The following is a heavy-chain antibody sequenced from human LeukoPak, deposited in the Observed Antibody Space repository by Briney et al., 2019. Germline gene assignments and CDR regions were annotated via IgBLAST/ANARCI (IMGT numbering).Heavy chain of an antibody. CDR2: INTTSSVT. D-gene: IGHD2-15*01. J-gene: IGHJ3*02. CDR3: ARSRCFYCSGGSCYSVAFDI. V-gene: IGHV1-2*02. Sequence: GSVNVSCKVSRYTLTGYLMHWVGQAAGNGLEGMGWINTTSSVTNSAQTFQCRVNMTRETTIITAYMELSRVKVDATAVYYCARSRCFYCSGGSCYSVAFDISGQGTMVTVSS. CDR1: RYTLTGYL.